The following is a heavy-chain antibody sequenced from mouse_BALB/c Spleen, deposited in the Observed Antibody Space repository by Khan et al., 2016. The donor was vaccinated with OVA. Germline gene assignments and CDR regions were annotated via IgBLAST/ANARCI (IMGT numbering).Heavy chain of an antibody. J-gene: IGHJ3*01. CDR2: ISPGSGDT. CDR1: GYTFTDYY. V-gene: IGHV1-77*01. Sequence: QVQLKQSGAELARPGASVKLSCKASGYTFTDYYINWVKQRTGQGLEWIGEISPGSGDTYYNEKFKGKATLTADKSSSTAYMQLNSLTSEASAVYFGARRSYFGYTFAYWGQGTLVTVSA. CDR3: ARRSYFGYTFAY. D-gene: IGHD1-2*01.